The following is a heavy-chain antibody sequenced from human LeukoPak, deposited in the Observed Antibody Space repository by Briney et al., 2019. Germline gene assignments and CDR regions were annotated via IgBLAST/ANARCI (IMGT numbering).Heavy chain of an antibody. CDR1: GFTFDDYA. CDR3: AKDSAIGVAWLVPFYGMDV. D-gene: IGHD6-19*01. J-gene: IGHJ6*02. V-gene: IGHV3-9*01. Sequence: GGSLRLSCAASGFTFDDYAMRWGRQAPGKGLEWVSGISGNSGSIGYAESVKGRFTISRDNAKNSLYLQMNSLRAEDTALYYCAKDSAIGVAWLVPFYGMDVWGQGTTVTVSS. CDR2: ISGNSGSI.